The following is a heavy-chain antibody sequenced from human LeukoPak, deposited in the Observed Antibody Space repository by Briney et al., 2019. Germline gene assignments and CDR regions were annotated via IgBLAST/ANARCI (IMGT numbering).Heavy chain of an antibody. Sequence: SVKVSCKASGGTFSSYAISWVRQAPGQGLEWMGGIIPIFGTANYAQRFQGRVTITADESTSTAYMELSSLRSEDTAVYYCARPLVDRYSGSIDGDYYYGMDVWGQGTTVTVSS. CDR1: GGTFSSYA. CDR2: IIPIFGTA. V-gene: IGHV1-69*13. D-gene: IGHD1-26*01. CDR3: ARPLVDRYSGSIDGDYYYGMDV. J-gene: IGHJ6*02.